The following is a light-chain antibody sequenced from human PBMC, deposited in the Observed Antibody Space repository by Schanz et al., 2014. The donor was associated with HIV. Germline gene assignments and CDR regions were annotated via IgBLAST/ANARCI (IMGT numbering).Light chain of an antibody. Sequence: EIVLTQSPATLSLSPGERATLSCRASQSVNTYLAWYQQKPGQAPRLLIYDASKRATGIPARFSGSGSGTDFTLTISSLEPDDFAVYYCQQRSNRPPNYTXGQGTKLEIK. V-gene: IGKV3-11*01. CDR1: QSVNTY. CDR2: DAS. J-gene: IGKJ2*01. CDR3: QQRSNRPPNYT.